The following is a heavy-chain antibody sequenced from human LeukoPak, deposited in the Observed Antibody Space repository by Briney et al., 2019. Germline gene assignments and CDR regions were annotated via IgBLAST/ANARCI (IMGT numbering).Heavy chain of an antibody. Sequence: GASVTVSCKASGYTFTSYYMHWVRQAPGQGLEWMGIINPSGGSTSYAQKFQGRVTMTRDTSTSTVYMELSSLRSEDTAVYYCARAGSSYYDLDYWGQGTLVTVSS. CDR2: INPSGGST. CDR1: GYTFTSYY. CDR3: ARAGSSYYDLDY. V-gene: IGHV1-46*01. J-gene: IGHJ4*02. D-gene: IGHD1-26*01.